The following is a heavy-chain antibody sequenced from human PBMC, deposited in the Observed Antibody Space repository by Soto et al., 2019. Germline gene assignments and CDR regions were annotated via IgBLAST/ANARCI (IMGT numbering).Heavy chain of an antibody. CDR3: DTYQKGYNWNYFDN. D-gene: IGHD1-20*01. Sequence: PSETLSLTCAVSGGSISGSYYYWGWFRQAPGKWPEWIGSVFYTGFTSYNPSLESRVSVSVDTSKNQFSLKVSGVSAADTAVYYCDTYQKGYNWNYFDNWGQGALVTVS. CDR2: VFYTGFT. CDR1: GGSISGSYYY. V-gene: IGHV4-39*01. J-gene: IGHJ4*02.